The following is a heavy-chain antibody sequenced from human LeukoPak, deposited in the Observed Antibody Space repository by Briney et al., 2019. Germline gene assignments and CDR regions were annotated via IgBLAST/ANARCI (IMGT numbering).Heavy chain of an antibody. D-gene: IGHD6-13*01. CDR1: GFTFSSYE. CDR2: ISSSGSTK. Sequence: EGSLRLSCAASGFTFSSYEMNWVRLAPGKGLEWVSYISSSGSTKYYADSVKGRFTISRDNAKNSLYLQMNSLRAEDTALYYCARDGPRSVSSSSYFDYWGQGTLVTVSS. J-gene: IGHJ4*02. CDR3: ARDGPRSVSSSSYFDY. V-gene: IGHV3-48*03.